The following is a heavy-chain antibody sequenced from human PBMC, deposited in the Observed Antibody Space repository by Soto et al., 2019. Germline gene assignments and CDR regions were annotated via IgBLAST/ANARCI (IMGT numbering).Heavy chain of an antibody. Sequence: ASVKVSCKASGYTFTSYSISWVRQAPGQGREWMGWISAYNDNTNYAQKLQGRVTMTTDTSTSTAYMELRSLRSDDTAVYYCARDSSLRDKLLWFGEPLPPSFDYWGQGTLVTVSS. D-gene: IGHD3-10*01. J-gene: IGHJ4*02. CDR2: ISAYNDNT. CDR1: GYTFTSYS. V-gene: IGHV1-18*04. CDR3: ARDSSLRDKLLWFGEPLPPSFDY.